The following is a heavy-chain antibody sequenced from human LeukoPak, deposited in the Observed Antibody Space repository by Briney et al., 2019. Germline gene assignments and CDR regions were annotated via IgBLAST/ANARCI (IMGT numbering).Heavy chain of an antibody. D-gene: IGHD2-2*01. V-gene: IGHV3-11*04. Sequence: KPGGSLRLSCAASGFTFSDYYMSWIRQAPGKGLEWVSYISSSGSTIYYADSVKGRFTISRDNARNSLYLQMNSLRAEDTAVYYCASTPLDCSSTSCRRYYYMDVWGKGTTVTVSS. CDR2: ISSSGSTI. CDR1: GFTFSDYY. CDR3: ASTPLDCSSTSCRRYYYMDV. J-gene: IGHJ6*03.